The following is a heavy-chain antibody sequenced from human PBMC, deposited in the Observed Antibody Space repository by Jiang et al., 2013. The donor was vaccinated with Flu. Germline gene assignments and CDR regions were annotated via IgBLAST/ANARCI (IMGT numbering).Heavy chain of an antibody. CDR3: AKDPVNYYAAFDI. CDR2: ISGSGGST. Sequence: SAISGSGGSTYYADSVKGRFTISRDNSKNTLYLQMNSLRAEDTAVYYCAKDPVNYYAAFDIWGQGTMVTVSS. D-gene: IGHD3-10*01. V-gene: IGHV3-23*01. J-gene: IGHJ3*02.